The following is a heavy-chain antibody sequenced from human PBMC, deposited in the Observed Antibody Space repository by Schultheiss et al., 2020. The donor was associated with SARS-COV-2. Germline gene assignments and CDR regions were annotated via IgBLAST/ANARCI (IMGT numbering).Heavy chain of an antibody. CDR3: ARDPRVGATTWFDP. CDR2: LSGDGSST. CDR1: GFTLSDYY. Sequence: GGSLRLSCAASGFTLSDYYMNWVRQAPGKGLEWVARLSGDGSSTKYADAVKGRFTISRERGTNTLLLQMNSLRVEDTAVYFCARDPRVGATTWFDPWGQGTPVTVSS. J-gene: IGHJ5*02. D-gene: IGHD1-26*01. V-gene: IGHV3-74*03.